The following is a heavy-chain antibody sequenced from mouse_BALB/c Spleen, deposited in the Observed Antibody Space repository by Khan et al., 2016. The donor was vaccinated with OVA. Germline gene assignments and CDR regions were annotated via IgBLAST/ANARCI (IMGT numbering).Heavy chain of an antibody. J-gene: IGHJ3*01. V-gene: IGHV5-6*01. CDR1: GFTFSNYG. CDR2: ITNGGSYT. Sequence: EVELVESGGDLVKPGGSLKLSCAASGFTFSNYGMSWVRQTPDKRLEWVATITNGGSYTYYPDSVKGRFTISSDNAKNTLFLQMSSLKSEDTAMYCCASRGYDEAWFAYWGQGTLVTVSA. D-gene: IGHD2-2*01. CDR3: ASRGYDEAWFAY.